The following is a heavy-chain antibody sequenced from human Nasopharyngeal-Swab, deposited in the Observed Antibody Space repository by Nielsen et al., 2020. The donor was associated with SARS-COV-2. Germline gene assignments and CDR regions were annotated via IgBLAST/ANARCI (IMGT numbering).Heavy chain of an antibody. CDR1: GGSFNGFY. CDR3: ARAGRVGDAYTGLDV. D-gene: IGHD5-24*01. CDR2: SNHNERT. J-gene: IGHJ6*02. V-gene: IGHV4-34*01. Sequence: GSLRLSCSVSGGSFNGFYWNWIRQPPGKGLEWIGESNHNERTNYNPSLKSRVTMSVDTSTNQVSLKLNSLTATDTAVYYCARAGRVGDAYTGLDVWGQGTTVTVSS.